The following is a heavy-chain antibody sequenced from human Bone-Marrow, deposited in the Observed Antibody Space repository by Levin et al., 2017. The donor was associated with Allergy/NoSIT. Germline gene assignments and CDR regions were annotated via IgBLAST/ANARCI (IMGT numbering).Heavy chain of an antibody. Sequence: PSETLSLTCTVSGGSISSYYWSWIRQPPGKGLEWIGYIYYSGSTNYNPSLKSRVTISVDTSKNQFSLKLSSVTAADTAVYYCARGSTYDILTGYSFGYYYYYYMDVWGKGTTVTVSS. CDR1: GGSISSYY. CDR3: ARGSTYDILTGYSFGYYYYYYMDV. CDR2: IYYSGST. J-gene: IGHJ6*03. V-gene: IGHV4-59*01. D-gene: IGHD3-9*01.